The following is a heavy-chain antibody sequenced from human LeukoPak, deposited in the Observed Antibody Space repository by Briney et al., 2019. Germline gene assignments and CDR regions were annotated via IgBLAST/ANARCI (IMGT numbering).Heavy chain of an antibody. Sequence: PGGSLRLSCAASGSTFSSYAMNWVRQAPGRGLRGVSAISGSGGGGGSTFYADSVKGRLPISRDNSKNTLYLQMNSLRAEDTAAYYCAKGRGYDFWNGYYYFDYWGQGTLVTVSS. V-gene: IGHV3-23*01. CDR2: ISGSGGGGGST. D-gene: IGHD3-3*01. J-gene: IGHJ4*02. CDR3: AKGRGYDFWNGYYYFDY. CDR1: GSTFSSYA.